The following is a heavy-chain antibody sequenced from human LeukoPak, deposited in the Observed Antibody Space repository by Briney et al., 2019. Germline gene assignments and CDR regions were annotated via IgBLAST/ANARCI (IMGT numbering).Heavy chain of an antibody. J-gene: IGHJ3*02. CDR3: AREEAPDFWSGYRHDAFDI. V-gene: IGHV4-30-2*01. D-gene: IGHD3-3*01. CDR2: IYHSGST. Sequence: SETLSLTCTASGGSISSGGYYWSWIRQPPGKGLEWIGYIYHSGSTYYNPSLKSRVTISVDRSKNQFSLKLSSVTAADTAVYYCAREEAPDFWSGYRHDAFDIWGQGTMVTVSS. CDR1: GGSISSGGYY.